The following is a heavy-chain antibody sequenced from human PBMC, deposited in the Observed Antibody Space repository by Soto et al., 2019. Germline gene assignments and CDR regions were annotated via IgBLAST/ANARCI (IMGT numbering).Heavy chain of an antibody. D-gene: IGHD2-2*01. Sequence: ASVEVSCEASGGTFSSYALSWARQAPGQGLEWMGGIIPISGTANYAQKLQGRVTITADESTSTAYMELSSLRSEDTAVYYCARSQGSSTSLEIYYYYYYGMDVWGQGTTVTVSS. CDR3: ARSQGSSTSLEIYYYYYYGMDV. J-gene: IGHJ6*02. CDR1: GGTFSSYA. CDR2: IIPISGTA. V-gene: IGHV1-69*13.